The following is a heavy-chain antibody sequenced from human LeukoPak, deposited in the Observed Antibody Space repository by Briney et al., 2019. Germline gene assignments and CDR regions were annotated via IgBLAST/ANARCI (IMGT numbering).Heavy chain of an antibody. D-gene: IGHD2-2*01. CDR1: GVSVSSGSYY. Sequence: PSETLSLTCTVSGVSVSSGSYYWSWIRQPPGKGLEWIGYIYYSGSTNYNPSLKSRVTISVDTSKNQFSLRLTSVTAADTALYYCAKLTCSSTFCPLDYWGQGTLVTVSS. CDR2: IYYSGST. V-gene: IGHV4-61*01. CDR3: AKLTCSSTFCPLDY. J-gene: IGHJ4*02.